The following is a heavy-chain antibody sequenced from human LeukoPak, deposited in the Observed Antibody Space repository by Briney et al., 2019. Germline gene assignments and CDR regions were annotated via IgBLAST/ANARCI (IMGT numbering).Heavy chain of an antibody. J-gene: IGHJ4*02. CDR1: GGSISSGDYY. CDR2: IYYSGST. CDR3: ARVPPYDFWSGYFDY. D-gene: IGHD3-3*01. V-gene: IGHV4-30-4*08. Sequence: PSXXXXLTCTVSGGSISSGDYYWSWIRQPPGKGLEWIGYIYYSGSTYYNPSLKRRVTISVKKAKNQFSLKLSSVTAADTAVYYCARVPPYDFWSGYFDYWGQGTLVTVSS.